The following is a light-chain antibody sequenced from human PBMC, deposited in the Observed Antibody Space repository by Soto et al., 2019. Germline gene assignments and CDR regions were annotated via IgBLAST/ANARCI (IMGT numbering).Light chain of an antibody. CDR1: QTISSW. CDR2: KAS. CDR3: QHYNSYSEA. V-gene: IGKV1-5*03. J-gene: IGKJ1*01. Sequence: DIQMTPSPSTLSGSVGDRVTITCRASQTISSWLAWYQQKTGKAPQRLIYKASTLKSGVPSRFSGSGSGTECTLTISSLQTDDFANYYFQHYNSYSEAFGQGTKVEL.